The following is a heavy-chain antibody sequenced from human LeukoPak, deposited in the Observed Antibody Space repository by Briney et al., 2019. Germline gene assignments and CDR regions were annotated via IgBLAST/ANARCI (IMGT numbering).Heavy chain of an antibody. CDR1: GGSFSGYY. J-gene: IGHJ1*01. CDR3: ARRSGYSYFQH. Sequence: SETLSLTCAVYGGSFSGYYWSWIRQPPGKGLEWIGEINHSGSTNYNPSLKSRVTISVDTSKNQFSLKLSSVTAADTAVYYCARRSGYSYFQHWGQGTLVTVSS. D-gene: IGHD3-3*01. V-gene: IGHV4-34*01. CDR2: INHSGST.